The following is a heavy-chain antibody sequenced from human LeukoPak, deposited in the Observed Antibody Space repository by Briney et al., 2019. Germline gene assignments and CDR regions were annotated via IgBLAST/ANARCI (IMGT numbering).Heavy chain of an antibody. CDR2: ISYDGSNE. V-gene: IGHV3-30-3*01. J-gene: IGHJ4*02. CDR3: AGEYCSGY. D-gene: IGHD6-19*01. CDR1: GFAFSSYA. Sequence: PGRSLRLSCAASGFAFSSYAMHWVRQAPGKGLEWVAVISYDGSNEYYADSVKGRFTISRDNSKNTLYLQMNSLRAEDTAVYYCAGEYCSGYWGQGTLVTVSS.